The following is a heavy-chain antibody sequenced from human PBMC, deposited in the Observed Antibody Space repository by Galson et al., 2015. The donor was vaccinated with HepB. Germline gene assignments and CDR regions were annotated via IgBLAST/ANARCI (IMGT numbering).Heavy chain of an antibody. J-gene: IGHJ6*03. Sequence: SVKVSCKASGYTFTGYYMHWVRQAPGQGLEWMGWINPNSGGTNYAQKFQGWVTMTRDTSISTAYMELSRLRSDDTAVYYCARAGGYCSSTSCLPIPYYYYMDVWGKGTTVTVSS. CDR2: INPNSGGT. D-gene: IGHD2-2*01. V-gene: IGHV1-2*04. CDR3: ARAGGYCSSTSCLPIPYYYYMDV. CDR1: GYTFTGYY.